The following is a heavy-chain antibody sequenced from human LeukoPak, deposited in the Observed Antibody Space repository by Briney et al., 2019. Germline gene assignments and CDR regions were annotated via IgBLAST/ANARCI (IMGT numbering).Heavy chain of an antibody. Sequence: GGSLRLSCSASGFTVISNYMSWVRQAPGKGLWWVSVIYSGGSTYYAPSVKSRFTISRDNSKNPLSLQLNTLTAADTAVYYCARATGYYTPNDYWGQGTLVTVSS. D-gene: IGHD3-9*01. CDR3: ARATGYYTPNDY. J-gene: IGHJ4*02. V-gene: IGHV3-53*01. CDR2: IYSGGST. CDR1: GFTVISNY.